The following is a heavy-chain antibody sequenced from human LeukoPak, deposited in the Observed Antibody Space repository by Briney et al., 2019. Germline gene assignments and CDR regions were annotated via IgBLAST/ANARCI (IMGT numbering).Heavy chain of an antibody. CDR2: IYYSRST. Sequence: SETLSLTCTVSGGSISSYYWSWIRQPPGKGLEWIGYIYYSRSTNYNPSLKSRVTISVDTSKNQFSLKLSSVTAADTAVYYCARHSYGRDAFDIWGQGTMVTVSS. D-gene: IGHD1-26*01. CDR1: GGSISSYY. V-gene: IGHV4-59*08. J-gene: IGHJ3*02. CDR3: ARHSYGRDAFDI.